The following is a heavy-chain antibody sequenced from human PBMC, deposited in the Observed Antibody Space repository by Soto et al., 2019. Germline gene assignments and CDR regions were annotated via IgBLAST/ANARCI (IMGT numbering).Heavy chain of an antibody. CDR2: IYWDDDK. J-gene: IGHJ4*02. V-gene: IGHV2-5*02. Sequence: QITLNESGPTQVNPRQTLTLTCTFSGFSLTTSGVGVGWIRQSSGKAPEWLALIYWDDDKRYSPSLKSRLTITKDTSKNQVVLTMADLDPADTATYYCAHRVLRTVFGLVTTTAIYFDFWGQGTPVAVSS. CDR3: AHRVLRTVFGLVTTTAIYFDF. D-gene: IGHD3-3*01. CDR1: GFSLTTSGVG.